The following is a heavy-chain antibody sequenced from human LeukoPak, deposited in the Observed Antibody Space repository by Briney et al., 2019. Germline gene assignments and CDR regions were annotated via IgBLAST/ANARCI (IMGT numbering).Heavy chain of an antibody. J-gene: IGHJ6*02. CDR3: ARTAAEWFGEFLYYYYGMDV. V-gene: IGHV1-8*01. D-gene: IGHD3-10*01. CDR1: GYTFTGYD. CDR2: MNPNSGNT. Sequence: GASVKVSCKASGYTFTGYDINWVRQATGQGLEWMGWMNPNSGNTGYAQKFQGRVTMTRNTSISTAYMELSSLRSEDTAVDYCARTAAEWFGEFLYYYYGMDVWGQGTTVTVSS.